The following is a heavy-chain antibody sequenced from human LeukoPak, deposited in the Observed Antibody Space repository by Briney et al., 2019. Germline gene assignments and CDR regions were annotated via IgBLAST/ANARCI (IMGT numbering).Heavy chain of an antibody. CDR1: GFTFSAYT. Sequence: KPGGSLRLSCAASGFTFSAYTMTWVRQAPGRGLEWVSSIGSSSTYINYADSVKGRFTISRDSAKNSLYLQMNSLTAEDTAVYYCAREYHSSHEYWGQGALVTVSS. CDR3: AREYHSSHEY. V-gene: IGHV3-21*04. D-gene: IGHD4-11*01. J-gene: IGHJ4*02. CDR2: IGSSSTYI.